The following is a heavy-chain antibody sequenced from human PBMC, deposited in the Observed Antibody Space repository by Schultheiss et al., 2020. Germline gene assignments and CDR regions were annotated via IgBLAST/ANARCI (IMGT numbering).Heavy chain of an antibody. D-gene: IGHD2-15*01. CDR2: IYYSGST. CDR1: GGSISSSSYY. V-gene: IGHV4-39*07. J-gene: IGHJ4*02. CDR3: ARDPDDSDFDY. Sequence: SQTLSLTCTVSGGSISSSSYYWGWIRQPPGKGLEWIGSIYYSGSTNYNPSLKSRVTILVDKSKNQFSLKLSSVTAADTAVYYCARDPDDSDFDYWGQGTLVTLSS.